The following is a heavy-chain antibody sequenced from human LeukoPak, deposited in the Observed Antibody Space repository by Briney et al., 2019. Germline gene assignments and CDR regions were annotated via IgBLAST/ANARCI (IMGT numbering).Heavy chain of an antibody. J-gene: IGHJ4*02. Sequence: ASVKVSCKASGYTFTGYYMHWVRQAPGQGLEWMGWINPNSGGTNYAQKFQGRVTMTRDTSISTAYIELSRLRSDDTAVYYCARGSAHYYDSSGYYPLDYWGQGTLVTVSS. D-gene: IGHD3-22*01. CDR2: INPNSGGT. CDR1: GYTFTGYY. CDR3: ARGSAHYYDSSGYYPLDY. V-gene: IGHV1-2*02.